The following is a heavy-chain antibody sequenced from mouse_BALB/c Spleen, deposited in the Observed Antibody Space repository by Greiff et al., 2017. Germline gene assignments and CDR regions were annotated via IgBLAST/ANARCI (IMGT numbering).Heavy chain of an antibody. D-gene: IGHD3-1*01. Sequence: VQLQQSGAELVKPGASVKLSCTASGFNIKDTYMHWVKQRPEQGLEWIGRIDPANGNTKYDPKFQGQATITADTSSNTAYLQLSSLTSEDTAVYYCTRQLGLRSAKGYRGQGTSVTVST. CDR3: TRQLGLRSAKGY. V-gene: IGHV14-3*02. J-gene: IGHJ4*01. CDR2: IDPANGNT. CDR1: GFNIKDTY.